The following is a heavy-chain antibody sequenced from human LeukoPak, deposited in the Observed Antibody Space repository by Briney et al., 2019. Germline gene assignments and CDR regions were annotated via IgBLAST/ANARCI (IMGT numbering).Heavy chain of an antibody. CDR1: GFTFNNYG. Sequence: GGSLRLSCAASGFTFNNYGMHWVRQAPGKGLEWVAIISYDGRNRYYADSVRGRFTISRDNSKKTLYLQMSSLGAEDTAVYFCARDRYYYGSESYHSSLGNYYYGMDVWGKGTTVTVSS. V-gene: IGHV3-30*03. D-gene: IGHD3-10*01. CDR3: ARDRYYYGSESYHSSLGNYYYGMDV. CDR2: ISYDGRNR. J-gene: IGHJ6*04.